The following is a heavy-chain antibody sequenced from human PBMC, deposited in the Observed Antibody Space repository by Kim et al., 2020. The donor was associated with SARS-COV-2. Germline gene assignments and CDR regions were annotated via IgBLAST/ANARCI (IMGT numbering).Heavy chain of an antibody. J-gene: IGHJ6*02. V-gene: IGHV4-34*01. D-gene: IGHD3-10*01. CDR2: INHSGST. CDR3: ATMVRGTQLKYGMDV. CDR1: GGSFSGYY. Sequence: SETLSLTCAVYGGSFSGYYWSWIRQPPGKGLDWIGEINHSGSTNYNPSLKSRVTISVDTSKNQFSLKLSSVTAADTAVYYCATMVRGTQLKYGMDVWGQGTTVTVSS.